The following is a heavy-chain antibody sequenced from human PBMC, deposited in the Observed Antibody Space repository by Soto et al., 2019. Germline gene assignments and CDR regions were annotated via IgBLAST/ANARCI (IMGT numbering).Heavy chain of an antibody. Sequence: SETLSLTCGVSGGTVASSHWWSWVRQSPGGGLEWIGNVYHTGDTNFNPSLQSRVTISVDKSNNQFSLRLNSLTAADTAVYFCAREVVTAGGNNYFDPWGPGTLVTVSS. D-gene: IGHD2-21*02. V-gene: IGHV4-4*02. CDR2: VYHTGDT. J-gene: IGHJ5*02. CDR3: AREVVTAGGNNYFDP. CDR1: GGTVASSHW.